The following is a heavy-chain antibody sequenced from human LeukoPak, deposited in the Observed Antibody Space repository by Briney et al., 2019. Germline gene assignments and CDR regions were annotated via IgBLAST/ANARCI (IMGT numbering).Heavy chain of an antibody. CDR3: ASSLGSSFDY. D-gene: IGHD1-26*01. V-gene: IGHV4-59*12. CDR1: GGSISSYY. CDR2: IYYSGST. J-gene: IGHJ4*02. Sequence: SETLSLTCTVSGGSISSYYWSWIRQPPGKGLEWIGYIYYSGSTNYNPSLKSRVTISVDTSKNQFSLKLCSVTAADTAVYYCASSLGSSFDYWGQGTLVTVSS.